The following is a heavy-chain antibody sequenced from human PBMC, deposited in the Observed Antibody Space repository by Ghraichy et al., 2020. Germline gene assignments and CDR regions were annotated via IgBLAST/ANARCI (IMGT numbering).Heavy chain of an antibody. CDR1: GASISTYY. CDR3: ASLRDWRHDY. Sequence: SETLSLTCTVSGASISTYYWSWIRHPPGKGLEWIGFVYYTENTNYSPSLKSRVTISVDTSKNQFSLKLSSVTAADTAVYYCASLRDWRHDYWGQGTLVTVSS. D-gene: IGHD2-21*02. J-gene: IGHJ4*02. V-gene: IGHV4-59*08. CDR2: VYYTENT.